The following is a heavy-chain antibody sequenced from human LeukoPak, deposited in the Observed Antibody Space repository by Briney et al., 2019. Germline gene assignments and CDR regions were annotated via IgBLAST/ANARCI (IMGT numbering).Heavy chain of an antibody. V-gene: IGHV1-18*01. CDR2: ISTYNGNT. J-gene: IGHJ4*02. CDR1: GYTFSNYA. D-gene: IGHD6-13*01. Sequence: GASVKVSCKASGYTFSNYAISWVRQAPGQGLEWMGWISTYNGNTKYAQKIQGRVTMTTDTFMSTAYMELRSLRSDDTAVYYCARELDFDYWGQGTLVTVSS. CDR3: ARELDFDY.